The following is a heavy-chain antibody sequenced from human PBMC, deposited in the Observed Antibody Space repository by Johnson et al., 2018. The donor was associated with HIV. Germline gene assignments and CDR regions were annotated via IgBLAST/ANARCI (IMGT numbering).Heavy chain of an antibody. V-gene: IGHV3-66*02. D-gene: IGHD6-19*01. CDR2: IYSGGST. CDR1: GFTFSSNY. J-gene: IGHJ3*02. CDR3: ARELTVARLVFDM. Sequence: VQLVESGGGLVQPGGSLRLSYAASGFTFSSNYMSWVRQAPGKGLEWVSVIYSGGSTYYADSVKGRFTISRDNSKNTLYLKMNSLRAEDTAVYYCARELTVARLVFDMWGQGTMVTVSS.